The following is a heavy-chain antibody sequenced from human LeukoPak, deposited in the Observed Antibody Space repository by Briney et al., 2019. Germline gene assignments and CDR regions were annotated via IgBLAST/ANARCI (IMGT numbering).Heavy chain of an antibody. D-gene: IGHD6-19*01. CDR3: ARQYITGWQPLDY. CDR1: GYSFTSSW. Sequence: GESLKISCKPSGYSFTSSWIGWVRQMPGKGLEWMGIIYPGDSETIYSPSFQGQVTISVDKSFSTAYLQWSSLKASDTAMYYCARQYITGWQPLDYWGQGTLVTVSS. J-gene: IGHJ4*02. CDR2: IYPGDSET. V-gene: IGHV5-51*01.